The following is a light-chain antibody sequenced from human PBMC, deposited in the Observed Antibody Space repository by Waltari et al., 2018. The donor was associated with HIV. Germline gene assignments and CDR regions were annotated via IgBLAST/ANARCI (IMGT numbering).Light chain of an antibody. CDR1: SSNIGNNA. J-gene: IGLJ2*01. V-gene: IGLV1-36*01. CDR2: YDH. CDR3: AAWDDSLNGVV. Sequence: QSVLTQPPSVSGAPRQRVTISCSVISSNIGNNAVNWYQQLPGKAPKLLVYYDHLPPSGVSDRFSGSRSGASASLAISGLQSEDEADYYCAAWDDSLNGVVFGGGTKLTVL.